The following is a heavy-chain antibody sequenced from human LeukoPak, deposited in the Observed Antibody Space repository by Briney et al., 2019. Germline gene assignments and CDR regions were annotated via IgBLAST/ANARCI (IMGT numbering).Heavy chain of an antibody. J-gene: IGHJ4*02. CDR1: GASISGSGYY. D-gene: IGHD1-26*01. V-gene: IGHV4-39*01. CDR3: AKSGGYGLIDY. CDR2: IYSSGGT. Sequence: PSETLSLTCTVSGASISGSGYYWGWIRQPPGKGLEWIGSIYSSGGTYYNASLQSRVTISIETSKNQISLRLNPVTAADTAMYYCAKSGGYGLIDYWGQGTLVTVSS.